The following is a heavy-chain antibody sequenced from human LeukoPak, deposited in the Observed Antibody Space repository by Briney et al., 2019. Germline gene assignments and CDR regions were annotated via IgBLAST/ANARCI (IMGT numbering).Heavy chain of an antibody. D-gene: IGHD1-1*01. CDR2: IYYRGNT. CDR1: GASITSHY. CDR3: ARGLTTPLHYLDV. J-gene: IGHJ6*03. Sequence: SETLSLNCAVSGASITSHYWGWIRQPPGKGLEWIGYIYYRGNTTYNPSLKSRVTISVDTSKNHFSLNLTSVTAADTAVYYCARGLTTPLHYLDVWGKGTTVTVSS. V-gene: IGHV4-59*11.